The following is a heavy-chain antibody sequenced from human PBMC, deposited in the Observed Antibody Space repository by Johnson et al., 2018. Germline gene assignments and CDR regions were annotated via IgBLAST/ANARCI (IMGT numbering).Heavy chain of an antibody. D-gene: IGHD6-13*01. CDR1: GFTFDDYA. J-gene: IGHJ1*01. V-gene: IGHV3-9*01. Sequence: EVQLVQSGGGLVQPGRSLRLSCAASGFTFDDYAMHWVRQAPGKGLEWVSGMSWNSGNIGYADPVKGRFTISRDNAKNSLYVQMNSLRAEDTAFYYCARDIGSSGYRGFQHWGQGTLVTVSS. CDR3: ARDIGSSGYRGFQH. CDR2: MSWNSGNI.